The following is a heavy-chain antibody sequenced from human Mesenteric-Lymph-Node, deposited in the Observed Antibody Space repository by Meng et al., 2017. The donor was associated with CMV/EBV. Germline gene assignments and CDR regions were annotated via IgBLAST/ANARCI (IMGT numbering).Heavy chain of an antibody. Sequence: ASVKVSCKASGYTFTSYAMNWVRQAPGQGLEWMGWISAYNGYTKYAQKLQGRVPMTTETSTSTAYMELRSLRSDDTAVYYCAREVRGPSGPYSSSWYLNWFDPWGQGTLVTVSS. CDR3: AREVRGPSGPYSSSWYLNWFDP. V-gene: IGHV1-18*01. J-gene: IGHJ5*02. D-gene: IGHD6-13*01. CDR1: GYTFTSYA. CDR2: ISAYNGYT.